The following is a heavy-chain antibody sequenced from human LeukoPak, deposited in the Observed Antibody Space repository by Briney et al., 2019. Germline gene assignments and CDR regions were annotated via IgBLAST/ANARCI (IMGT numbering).Heavy chain of an antibody. Sequence: SETLSLTCTVSGGSISSYYWSWIRQPPGKGLEWIGHIYYTGRIYYNPSVMSRLTISVDRSKNQFSLKLTSVTAADTAVYYCARALDNYCDFSHFDPWGQGTPVTVSS. J-gene: IGHJ5*02. CDR1: GGSISSYY. CDR2: IYYTGRI. V-gene: IGHV4-59*01. D-gene: IGHD3-3*01. CDR3: ARALDNYCDFSHFDP.